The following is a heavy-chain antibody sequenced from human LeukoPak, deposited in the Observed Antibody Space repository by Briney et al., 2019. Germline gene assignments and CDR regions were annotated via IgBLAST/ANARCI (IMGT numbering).Heavy chain of an antibody. V-gene: IGHV1-69*05. Sequence: SVKVSCKASGGTFSSYAISWVRQAPGQGLEWMGGIIPIFGTANYAQKLQGRVTMTTDTSTSTAYMELRSLRSDDTAVYYCARANSVAGTRIDYWGQGTLVTVSS. CDR2: IIPIFGTA. CDR3: ARANSVAGTRIDY. J-gene: IGHJ4*02. D-gene: IGHD6-19*01. CDR1: GGTFSSYA.